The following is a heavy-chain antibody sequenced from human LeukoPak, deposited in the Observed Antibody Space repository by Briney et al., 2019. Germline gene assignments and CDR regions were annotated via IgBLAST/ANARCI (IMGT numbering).Heavy chain of an antibody. CDR2: TYYWSKWYN. D-gene: IGHD2-15*01. Sequence: SQTLSLTCAISGDSVSSNSAAWNWIRQSPSRGLEWLGRTYYWSKWYNDYAVPVKSRITINPDTSKNQFSLQLNSVTPEDTAVYYCARTDCSGGSCYLDYWGQGTLVTVSS. V-gene: IGHV6-1*01. CDR3: ARTDCSGGSCYLDY. J-gene: IGHJ4*02. CDR1: GDSVSSNSAA.